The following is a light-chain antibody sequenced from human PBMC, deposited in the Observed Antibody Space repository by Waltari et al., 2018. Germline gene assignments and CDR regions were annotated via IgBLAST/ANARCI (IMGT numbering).Light chain of an antibody. J-gene: IGKJ2*01. CDR3: QQYHSYSPYT. Sequence: DIQMTQSPSILSASVGDRVTITCRASQTISIYLAWYQQKPEKAPNLLIYKASTLESGVPSRFSGSGSGTEFTLTISSLQPDDFATYYCQQYHSYSPYTFGQGTTLDIK. CDR1: QTISIY. V-gene: IGKV1-5*03. CDR2: KAS.